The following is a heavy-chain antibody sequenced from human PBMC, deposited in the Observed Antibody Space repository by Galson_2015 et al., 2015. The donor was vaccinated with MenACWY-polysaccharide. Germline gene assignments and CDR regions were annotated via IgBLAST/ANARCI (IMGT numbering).Heavy chain of an antibody. CDR3: TRYCSSASCRNYGLDV. CDR1: GGSISSSSYY. CDR2: IYYSGST. D-gene: IGHD2-2*01. Sequence: SETLSLTCTVSGGSISSSSYYWGWIRQPPGKGLEWIGSIYYSGSTYYNPSLKSRATISVDTSKNQFSLKLSSVTAADTAIYYCTRYCSSASCRNYGLDVWGQGTTVTVSS. J-gene: IGHJ6*02. V-gene: IGHV4-39*07.